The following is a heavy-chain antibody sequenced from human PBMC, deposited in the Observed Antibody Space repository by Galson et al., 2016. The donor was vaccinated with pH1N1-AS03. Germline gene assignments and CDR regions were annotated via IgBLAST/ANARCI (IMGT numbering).Heavy chain of an antibody. D-gene: IGHD6-13*01. CDR1: GGSISTYD. J-gene: IGHJ4*02. CDR2: IYYTGST. CDR3: ARALRIEAASLYYFEY. Sequence: ETLSLTCTVAGGSISTYDWSWVRQPPGKGPEWGGNIYYTGSTNYNPSLRSRVSISVDTSKNQFYLNMTSVTAADTAVYYCARALRIEAASLYYFEYWGQGTLVAVSS. V-gene: IGHV4-59*01.